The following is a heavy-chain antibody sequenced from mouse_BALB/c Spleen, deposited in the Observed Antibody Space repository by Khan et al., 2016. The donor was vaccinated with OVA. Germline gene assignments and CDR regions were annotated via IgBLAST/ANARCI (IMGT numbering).Heavy chain of an antibody. CDR3: ARLEDI. J-gene: IGHJ2*01. Sequence: QVQLKQSGPGLVAPSQSLSITCTVSGFSLTSYGVHWVRQPPGKGLEWLGVIWAGGSTTYNSALMSRLSISKDNSKSQVFLKMNSLQTDEAAMYYCARLEDIWGQGTTLTVSS. CDR2: IWAGGST. D-gene: IGHD1-3*01. CDR1: GFSLTSYG. V-gene: IGHV2-9*02.